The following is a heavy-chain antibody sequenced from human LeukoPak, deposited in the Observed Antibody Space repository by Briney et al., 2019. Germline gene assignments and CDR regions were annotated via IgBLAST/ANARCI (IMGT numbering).Heavy chain of an antibody. V-gene: IGHV4-34*01. CDR1: GGPLSGYY. Sequence: SETLSLPCAVYGGPLSGYYWSWIRHPPGKGLEWIGEINHSGSTNYNPSLKSRVTISVDAAKNQFSLKLSAVAGAVTAVYSCARRGYYWGEGTLVTVSS. D-gene: IGHD3-22*01. CDR2: INHSGST. CDR3: ARRGYY. J-gene: IGHJ4*02.